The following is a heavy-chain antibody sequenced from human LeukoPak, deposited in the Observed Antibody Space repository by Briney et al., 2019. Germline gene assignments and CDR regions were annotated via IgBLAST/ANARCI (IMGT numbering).Heavy chain of an antibody. CDR2: ISYDGGNT. CDR3: ARGQLEWLSNYYGMDV. CDR1: GFTFSSYG. V-gene: IGHV3-30*03. J-gene: IGHJ6*02. Sequence: GGSLRLSCAASGFTFSSYGMHWVRQAPGKGLEWVAFISYDGGNTDYADSGKGRFTISRDRSKNTLYLRMHSLRPEDTAVYYCARGQLEWLSNYYGMDVWGQGTTVTVSS. D-gene: IGHD3-3*01.